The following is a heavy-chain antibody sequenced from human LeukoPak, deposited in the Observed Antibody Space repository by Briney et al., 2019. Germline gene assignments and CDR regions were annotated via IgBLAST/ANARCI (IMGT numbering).Heavy chain of an antibody. CDR2: INHGGST. J-gene: IGHJ4*02. D-gene: IGHD3-22*01. V-gene: IGHV4-34*01. CDR1: GGSFSGYY. Sequence: PSETLSLTCAVYGGSFSGYYWSWIRQPPGKGLEWIGEINHGGSTNYNPTLKSRVTISGDTSKNQFSLKLSSVTAADTAVYYCARVALGYYYNSTTLEDYWGQGTLVTVSS. CDR3: ARVALGYYYNSTTLEDY.